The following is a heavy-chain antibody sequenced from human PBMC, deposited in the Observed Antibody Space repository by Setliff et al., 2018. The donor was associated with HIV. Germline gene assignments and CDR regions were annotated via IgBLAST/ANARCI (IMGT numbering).Heavy chain of an antibody. J-gene: IGHJ3*02. D-gene: IGHD3-16*01. Sequence: TLSLTCTVSGVSITYSYWTWIRQPPGKGPEWIGYIHSSGATAYNPSLNSQVTMSMDTSKNQVSLKVTSVTAADTAVYYCARVGPETGGAFDNWGQGTTVTVSS. CDR2: IHSSGAT. CDR3: ARVGPETGGAFDN. V-gene: IGHV4-59*01. CDR1: GVSITYSY.